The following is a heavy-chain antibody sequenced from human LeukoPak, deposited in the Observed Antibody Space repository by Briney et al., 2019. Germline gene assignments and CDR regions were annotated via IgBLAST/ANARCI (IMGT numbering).Heavy chain of an antibody. CDR2: IRSSGTTT. CDR3: AKDIGSGWSFDY. Sequence: PGGSLRLSCAASGFTFDNYAMNWVRQAPGKGLEWVSLIRSSGTTTYYADSVKGRFTISRDNSKNSLYLQMNSLRTGDTALYYCAKDIGSGWSFDYWGQGTLVTVSS. CDR1: GFTFDNYA. D-gene: IGHD6-19*01. V-gene: IGHV3-43*02. J-gene: IGHJ4*02.